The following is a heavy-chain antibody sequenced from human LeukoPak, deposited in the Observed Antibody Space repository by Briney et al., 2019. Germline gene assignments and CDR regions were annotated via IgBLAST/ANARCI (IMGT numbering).Heavy chain of an antibody. CDR1: GGSISSGGYY. J-gene: IGHJ4*02. Sequence: SETLSLTCTVSGGSISSGGYYWSWIRQHPGKGLEWIGYIYYSGSTYYYPSLKSRVTISVDTSKNQFSLKLSSVTAADTAVYYCARDDCSGGSCYSDYWGQGTLVTVSS. CDR2: IYYSGST. D-gene: IGHD2-15*01. CDR3: ARDDCSGGSCYSDY. V-gene: IGHV4-31*03.